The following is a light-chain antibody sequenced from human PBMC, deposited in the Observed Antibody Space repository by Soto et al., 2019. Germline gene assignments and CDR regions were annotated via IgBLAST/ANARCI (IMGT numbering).Light chain of an antibody. J-gene: IGLJ2*01. CDR3: ASYTSARIRV. CDR2: DVS. Sequence: QSALTQPASVSASPGQSITISCTGTSSDIGAYNSVSWYQQHPGKAPQLMIYDVSYRPSGISRRFSGSKSGNTASLAISGLQADADADYYCASYTSARIRVFGGGTKLTVL. CDR1: SSDIGAYNS. V-gene: IGLV2-14*03.